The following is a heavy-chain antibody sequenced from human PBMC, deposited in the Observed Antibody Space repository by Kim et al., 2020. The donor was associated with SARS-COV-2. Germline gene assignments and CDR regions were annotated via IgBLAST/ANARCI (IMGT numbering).Heavy chain of an antibody. CDR3: ARDALLIY. Sequence: GGSTQYADSVRGQFTISRDQYKNTLYLQMNSLRVEDTDVYYCARDALLIYWGQGTLVTVSS. CDR2: GGST. D-gene: IGHD2-15*01. V-gene: IGHV3-53*01. J-gene: IGHJ4*02.